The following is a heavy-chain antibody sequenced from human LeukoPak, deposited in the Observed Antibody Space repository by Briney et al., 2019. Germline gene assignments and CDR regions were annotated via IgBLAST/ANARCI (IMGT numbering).Heavy chain of an antibody. CDR1: GFTFSSYA. CDR2: ISSSSSYI. D-gene: IGHD5-18*01. Sequence: PGGSLRLSCAASGFTFSSYAMSWVRQAPGKGLEWVSSISSSSSYIYYADSVKGRFTISRDNAKNSLYLQMNSLRAEDTAVYYCARDWRGYSYGSDAFDIWGQGTMVTVSS. J-gene: IGHJ3*02. CDR3: ARDWRGYSYGSDAFDI. V-gene: IGHV3-21*01.